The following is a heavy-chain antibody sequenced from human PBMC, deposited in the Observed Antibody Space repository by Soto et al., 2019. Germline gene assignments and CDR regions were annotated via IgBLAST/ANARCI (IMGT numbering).Heavy chain of an antibody. V-gene: IGHV3-9*01. D-gene: IGHD2-2*01. Sequence: GGSLRLSCAASGFTFDDYAMHWVRQAPGKGLEWVSGISWNSGSIGYADSVKGRFTISRDNAKNSLYLQMNSLRAEDTALYYCAKEGVGGSTSRLAGGMDVWGKGTTVTVSS. CDR3: AKEGVGGSTSRLAGGMDV. CDR1: GFTFDDYA. J-gene: IGHJ6*04. CDR2: ISWNSGSI.